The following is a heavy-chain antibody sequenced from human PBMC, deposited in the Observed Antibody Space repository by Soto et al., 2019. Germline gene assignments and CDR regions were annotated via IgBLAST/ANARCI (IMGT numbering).Heavy chain of an antibody. Sequence: EVQLLESGGGLVQPGGSLRLSCTASGFTFSTYAMTWVRQAPGKGMEWVSTISGSDGKTYYADSVRGLFTISRDNSKDTLYLQMNSLTAEDTATYYCTKDWTGNTCPCMDVWGQGTTVNVSS. V-gene: IGHV3-23*01. CDR1: GFTFSTYA. CDR2: ISGSDGKT. J-gene: IGHJ6*02. CDR3: TKDWTGNTCPCMDV. D-gene: IGHD2-8*02.